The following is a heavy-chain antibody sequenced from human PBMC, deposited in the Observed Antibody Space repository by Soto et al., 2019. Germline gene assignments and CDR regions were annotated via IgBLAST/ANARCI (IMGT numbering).Heavy chain of an antibody. V-gene: IGHV4-34*01. CDR1: GGSFSGYY. CDR2: INHSGST. Sequence: KPSETLSLTCAVYGGSFSGYYWSWIRQPPGKGLEWIGEINHSGSTNYNPSLKSRVTISVDTSKNQFSLKLSSVTAADTAVYYCARGLCPDYWGQGTLVTVS. J-gene: IGHJ4*02. CDR3: ARGLCPDY.